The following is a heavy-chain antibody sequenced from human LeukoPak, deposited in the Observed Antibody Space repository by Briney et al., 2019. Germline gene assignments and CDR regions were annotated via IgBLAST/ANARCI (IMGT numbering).Heavy chain of an antibody. CDR3: ARVRGGGVDY. Sequence: SETLSLTCDVSGDSISSYHWSWIRQPPGKGLEWIGYIYYTGSTNYNPSLKSRVTISVDTSKNQFSLRLTSVTAADTAVYYCARVRGGGVDYWGQGTLVTVSS. D-gene: IGHD2-15*01. CDR2: IYYTGST. J-gene: IGHJ4*02. CDR1: GDSISSYH. V-gene: IGHV4-59*01.